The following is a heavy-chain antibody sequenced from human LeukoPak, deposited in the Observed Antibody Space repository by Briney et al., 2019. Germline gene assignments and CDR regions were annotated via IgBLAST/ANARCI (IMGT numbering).Heavy chain of an antibody. CDR1: GGSISSYY. D-gene: IGHD5-12*01. CDR2: IYYSGST. J-gene: IGHJ4*02. Sequence: SETLSLTXTVSGGSISSYYWSWIRQPPGKGLEWIGYIYYSGSTNYNPSLKSRVTITVDTSKNQFSLKLSSVTAADTAVYYCARLIGLREFFDYWGQGTLVTVSS. CDR3: ARLIGLREFFDY. V-gene: IGHV4-59*01.